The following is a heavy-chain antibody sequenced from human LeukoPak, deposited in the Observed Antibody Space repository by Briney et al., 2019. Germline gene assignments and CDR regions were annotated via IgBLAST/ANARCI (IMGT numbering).Heavy chain of an antibody. D-gene: IGHD3-22*01. CDR3: ARDRDSSGLRDFDL. V-gene: IGHV4-59*01. CDR2: IYYSGST. Sequence: SETLSLTCTVSGGSISSYYWSWIRQAPGKGLEWIGYIYYSGSTNYNPSLKSRVTISIDTSKNQFSLKVTSVTAADTAVYYCARDRDSSGLRDFDLWGRGTLVTVSS. CDR1: GGSISSYY. J-gene: IGHJ2*01.